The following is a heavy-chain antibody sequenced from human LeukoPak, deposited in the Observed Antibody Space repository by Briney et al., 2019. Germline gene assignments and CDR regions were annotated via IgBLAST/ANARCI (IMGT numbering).Heavy chain of an antibody. CDR2: ISWNSGSI. V-gene: IGHV3-9*01. CDR1: GFTFDDYA. D-gene: IGHD3-3*01. CDR3: ASGVYDFWSGYIFY. Sequence: GGSLRLSCAASGFTFDDYAMHWVRQAPGKGLEWVSGISWNSGSIGYADSVKGRFTISRDNAKNSLYLQMNSLRAEDTAVYYCASGVYDFWSGYIFYWGQGTLVTVSS. J-gene: IGHJ4*02.